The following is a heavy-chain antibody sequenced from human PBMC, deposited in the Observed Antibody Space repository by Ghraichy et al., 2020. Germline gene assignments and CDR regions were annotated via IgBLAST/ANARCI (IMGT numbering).Heavy chain of an antibody. CDR3: ARPSIVVASHRAFDI. J-gene: IGHJ3*02. V-gene: IGHV4-39*07. CDR2: IYYSGST. Sequence: SETLSLTCTVSGDSISSSSYYWGWIRQPPGKGLEWIGSIYYSGSTYYNPSLKSRVTISVDTSKNQFSLKLSSVTAADTAVYYCARPSIVVASHRAFDIWGQGTMVTVSS. CDR1: GDSISSSSYY. D-gene: IGHD2-15*01.